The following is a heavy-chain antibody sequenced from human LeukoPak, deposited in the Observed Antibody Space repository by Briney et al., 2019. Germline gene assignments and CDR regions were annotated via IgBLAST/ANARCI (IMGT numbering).Heavy chain of an antibody. CDR1: GFTFDDHA. D-gene: IGHD3-22*01. CDR3: ARDKVPDFYDTTAYDY. V-gene: IGHV3-20*04. J-gene: IGHJ4*02. CDR2: MSWNGDST. Sequence: GGSLRLSCAASGFTFDDHAMSWVRQAPGKGLDWVSGMSWNGDSTGYGDSVKGRFTISRDNAKNFLYLQMNSLRAEDTALYFCARDKVPDFYDTTAYDYWGQGTLVTVSS.